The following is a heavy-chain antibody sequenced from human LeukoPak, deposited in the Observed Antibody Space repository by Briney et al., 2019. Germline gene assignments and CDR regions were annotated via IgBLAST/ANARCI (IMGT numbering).Heavy chain of an antibody. CDR3: AKDHRWLVDY. Sequence: PGRSLRLSCAASGFTFGTYSMHWVRQAPGKGLXWVAIISSAGTIINYADSVRGRFSISRDNSRNTLYLQMDSLRTEDTAVYYCAKDHRWLVDYWGQGTLVTVSS. J-gene: IGHJ4*02. CDR1: GFTFGTYS. V-gene: IGHV3-30-3*01. CDR2: ISSAGTII. D-gene: IGHD6-19*01.